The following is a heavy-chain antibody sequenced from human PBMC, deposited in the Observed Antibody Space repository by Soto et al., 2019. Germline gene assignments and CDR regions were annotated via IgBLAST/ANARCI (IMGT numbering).Heavy chain of an antibody. D-gene: IGHD3-10*01. CDR2: IIPIFGTA. V-gene: IGHV1-69*13. CDR3: ARGYYYGSGSYYRTTDPYYYYGMDV. J-gene: IGHJ6*04. CDR1: GGTFSSYA. Sequence: SVKVSCKASGGTFSSYAISWVRQAPGQGLEWMGGIIPIFGTANYAQKFQGRVTITADESTSTAYMELSSLRSEDTAVYYCARGYYYGSGSYYRTTDPYYYYGMDVWAKGPRSPSPQ.